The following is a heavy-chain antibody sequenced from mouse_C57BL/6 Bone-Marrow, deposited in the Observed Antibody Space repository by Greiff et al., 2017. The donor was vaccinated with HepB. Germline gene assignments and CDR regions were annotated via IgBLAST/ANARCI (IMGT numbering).Heavy chain of an antibody. CDR2: IYPGDGDT. CDR1: GYAFSSSW. Sequence: VHLVESGPELVKPGASVKISCKASGYAFSSSWMNWVKQRPGKGLEWIGRIYPGDGDTNYNGKFKGKATLTADKSSSTAYMQLSSLTSEDSAVYFCAVYYSNPYYAMDYWGQGTSVTVSS. J-gene: IGHJ4*01. D-gene: IGHD2-5*01. CDR3: AVYYSNPYYAMDY. V-gene: IGHV1-82*01.